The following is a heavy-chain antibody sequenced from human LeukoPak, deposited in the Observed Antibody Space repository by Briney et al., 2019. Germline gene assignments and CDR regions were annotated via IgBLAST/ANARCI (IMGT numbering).Heavy chain of an antibody. V-gene: IGHV1-2*02. CDR3: ARVNYDFWIGYRGVFTY. D-gene: IGHD3-3*01. CDR1: GYTFTGYY. Sequence: ASVKVSCKASGYTFTGYYMHWVRQAPGQGLEWMVWINPHSSGTNYSQKYQGRVTMTMATYISTAYMELSRLRSDDTAVYYCARVNYDFWIGYRGVFTYWGQGTLVTVSS. CDR2: INPHSSGT. J-gene: IGHJ4*02.